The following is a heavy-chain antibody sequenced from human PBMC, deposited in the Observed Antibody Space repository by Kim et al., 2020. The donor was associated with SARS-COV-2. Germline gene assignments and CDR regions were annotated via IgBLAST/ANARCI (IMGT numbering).Heavy chain of an antibody. CDR3: AKDLLYVPGRGYFDS. Sequence: AEFVRGRFTISRDNSKNTLFLQMDSLRVDDTAVYYCAKDLLYVPGRGYFDSWGQGVVVTVSS. D-gene: IGHD3-10*01. J-gene: IGHJ4*02. V-gene: IGHV3-23*01.